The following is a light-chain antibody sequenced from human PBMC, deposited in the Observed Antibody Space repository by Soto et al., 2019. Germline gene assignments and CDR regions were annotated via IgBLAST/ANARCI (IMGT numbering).Light chain of an antibody. CDR2: RSD. V-gene: IGLV1-47*01. J-gene: IGLJ2*01. CDR3: SARDDSLSGVV. CDR1: SSIIGSNH. Sequence: QSVLTQPPSASGTPGQRVTISCSGSSSIIGSNHVYWYQQFPGTAPKLLMYRSDQRPSGVPDRFSGSKSGTSASLAISGLRSGDEADYYCSARDDSLSGVVFGGGTKLTVL.